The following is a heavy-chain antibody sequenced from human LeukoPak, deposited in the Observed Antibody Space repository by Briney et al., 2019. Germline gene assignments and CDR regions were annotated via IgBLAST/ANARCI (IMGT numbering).Heavy chain of an antibody. CDR3: ARSQVRTNYYYYMDV. CDR2: IYYSGST. CDR1: GGSISSSSYY. J-gene: IGHJ6*03. V-gene: IGHV4-39*07. Sequence: SETLSLTCTVSGGSISSSSYYWGWIRQPPGKGLEWIGSIYYSGSTYYNPSLKSRVTISVDTSKNQFSLKLSSVTAADTAVYYCARSQVRTNYYYYMDVWGKGTTVTVS.